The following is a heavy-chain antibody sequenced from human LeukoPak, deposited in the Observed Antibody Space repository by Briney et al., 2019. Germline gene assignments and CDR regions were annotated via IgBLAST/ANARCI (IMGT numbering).Heavy chain of an antibody. J-gene: IGHJ4*02. Sequence: ASVKVSCKASGYTFTGYYMHWVRQAPGQGLEWMGWIKPNSGGTNYAQKFQGRVTMTRDTSISTAYMELSRLRFDDTAVYYCARDCSSTSCWNYWGQGTLVTVSS. CDR2: IKPNSGGT. D-gene: IGHD2-2*01. CDR3: ARDCSSTSCWNY. CDR1: GYTFTGYY. V-gene: IGHV1-2*02.